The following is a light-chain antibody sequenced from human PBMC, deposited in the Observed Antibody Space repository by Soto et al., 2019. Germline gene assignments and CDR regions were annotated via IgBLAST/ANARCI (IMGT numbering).Light chain of an antibody. V-gene: IGLV2-8*01. J-gene: IGLJ2*01. CDR1: SSDVGGYNS. CDR3: NSYAGSNNLV. Sequence: QSALTQPPSASGSPGQSVTISCTGTSSDVGGYNSVSWYQHHPGKAPKLMIYEVTKRPSGVPDRFSGSKSGNTASLTVSGLQAEDEADYYCNSYAGSNNLVFGGGTKVTVL. CDR2: EVT.